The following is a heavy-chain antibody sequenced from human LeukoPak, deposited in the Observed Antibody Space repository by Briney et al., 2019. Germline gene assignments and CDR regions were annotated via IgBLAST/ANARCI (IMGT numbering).Heavy chain of an antibody. D-gene: IGHD6-25*01. V-gene: IGHV4-39*01. CDR3: ARHHRSGYYEVDY. Sequence: SETLSLTCTVSGGSISSSDYYWGWIRQPPGRRLEWIGTIYYSGSTSYNPSLKGRVTMSVDTSKNQFSLKLSSVTAADTAVYYCARHHRSGYYEVDYWGQGTLVTVSS. CDR1: GGSISSSDYY. J-gene: IGHJ4*02. CDR2: IYYSGST.